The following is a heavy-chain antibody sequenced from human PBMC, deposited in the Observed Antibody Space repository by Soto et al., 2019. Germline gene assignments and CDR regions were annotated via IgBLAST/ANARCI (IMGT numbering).Heavy chain of an antibody. CDR1: GGTFSSYA. CDR3: ARGLGCSSTSCYNPTDIYYYGMDV. D-gene: IGHD2-2*02. CDR2: IIPIFGTA. V-gene: IGHV1-69*13. J-gene: IGHJ6*02. Sequence: SVKVSCKASGGTFSSYAISWVRQAPGQGLEWMGGIIPIFGTANYAQKFQGRVTIAADESTSTAYMELSSLRSEDTAVYYCARGLGCSSTSCYNPTDIYYYGMDVWGQGTTVTVSS.